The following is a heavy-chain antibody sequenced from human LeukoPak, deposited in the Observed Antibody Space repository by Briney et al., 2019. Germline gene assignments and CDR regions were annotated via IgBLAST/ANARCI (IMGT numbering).Heavy chain of an antibody. V-gene: IGHV4-4*07. CDR3: ARDLTDYYELDY. D-gene: IGHD3-22*01. CDR1: GGSISSYY. J-gene: IGHJ4*02. CDR2: THTSGST. Sequence: KSSETLSLTCTVSGGSISSYYWSWIRQPAGKGLEWIGRTHTSGSTNYNPSLKSRVTMSVVTSKNQFSLKLSSVTAADTAVYYCARDLTDYYELDYWGQGTLVTVSS.